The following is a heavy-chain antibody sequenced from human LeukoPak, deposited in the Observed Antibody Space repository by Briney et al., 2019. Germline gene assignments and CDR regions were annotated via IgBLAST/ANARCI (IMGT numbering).Heavy chain of an antibody. Sequence: ASVKVSCKASGYTFTSYGITWVRQAPGQGLEWMGWISAYNGITKYPQKLQGRVTMTTDTSTSTAYMELRSLRSDDTAVYYCARSRGYGPYDYFDYWGQGTLVTVSS. CDR1: GYTFTSYG. D-gene: IGHD3-10*01. CDR3: ARSRGYGPYDYFDY. J-gene: IGHJ4*02. V-gene: IGHV1-18*01. CDR2: ISAYNGIT.